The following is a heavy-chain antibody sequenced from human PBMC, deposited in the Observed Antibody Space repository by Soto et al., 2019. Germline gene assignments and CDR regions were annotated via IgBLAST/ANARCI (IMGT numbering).Heavy chain of an antibody. CDR2: IIPIFGTA. D-gene: IGHD6-13*01. J-gene: IGHJ6*02. CDR3: AHRIAAAGNFYYYGMDV. Sequence: ASVKVSCKASGGTFSSYAISWVRQAPGQGLEWMGGIIPIFGTANYAQKFQGRVTITADESTSTAYMELSSLRSEDTAVYYCAHRIAAAGNFYYYGMDVWGQGTTVTVSS. V-gene: IGHV1-69*13. CDR1: GGTFSSYA.